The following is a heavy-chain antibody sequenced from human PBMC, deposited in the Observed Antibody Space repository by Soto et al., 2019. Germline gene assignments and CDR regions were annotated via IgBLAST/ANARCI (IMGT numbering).Heavy chain of an antibody. CDR1: GGTFSSYA. CDR3: ARGVTMFGVVTPDEYYYYYYGMDV. J-gene: IGHJ6*02. D-gene: IGHD3-3*01. V-gene: IGHV1-69*01. CDR2: IIPIFGTA. Sequence: QVQLVQSGAEVKKPGSSVKVSCKASGGTFSSYAISWVRQAPGQGLEWMGGIIPIFGTANYAQKFQGRVTITADESTSTAYMELSSLRSEDTAVYYCARGVTMFGVVTPDEYYYYYYGMDVWGQGTTVTVSS.